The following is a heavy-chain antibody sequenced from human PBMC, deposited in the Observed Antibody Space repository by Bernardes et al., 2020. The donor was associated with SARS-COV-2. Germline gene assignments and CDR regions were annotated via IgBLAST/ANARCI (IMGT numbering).Heavy chain of an antibody. CDR3: ARGLYGMGV. J-gene: IGHJ6*02. V-gene: IGHV4-34*01. CDR2: INHSGST. Sequence: SETLSLTCAVYGGSFSGYYWSWIRQPPGKGLEWIGEINHSGSTNYNPSLKSRVTISVDTSKNQFSLKLSSVTAADTAVYYCARGLYGMGVGGQGTTVTVSS. CDR1: GGSFSGYY.